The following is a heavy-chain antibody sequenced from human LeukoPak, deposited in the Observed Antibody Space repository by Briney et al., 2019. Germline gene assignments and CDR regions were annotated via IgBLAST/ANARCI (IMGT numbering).Heavy chain of an antibody. D-gene: IGHD6-13*01. J-gene: IGHJ4*02. CDR2: IYYSGST. V-gene: IGHV4-59*01. CDR3: ARGTSSSWHDY. Sequence: SETLSLTCTVSGGSISSYYWSWIRKPPGKGLEWIGYIYYSGSTNYNPSLKSRVTISVDTSKNQFSLRLSSVTAADTAVYYCARGTSSSWHDYWGQGTLVTVSS. CDR1: GGSISSYY.